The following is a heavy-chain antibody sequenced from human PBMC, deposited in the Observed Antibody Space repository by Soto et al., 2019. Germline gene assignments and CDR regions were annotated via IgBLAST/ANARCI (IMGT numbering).Heavy chain of an antibody. J-gene: IGHJ6*02. Sequence: ASVKLSCRASSYPFLNYGLSWVRQAPGQGLEWMGWISAYNGDKKYSQNVEGRVTLTTDASTSTAYMEITTLRSDDTAAYYCARDGPHIPAVGDVGRQGTTVTVSS. CDR1: SYPFLNYG. CDR3: ARDGPHIPAVGDV. CDR2: ISAYNGDK. D-gene: IGHD6-13*01. V-gene: IGHV1-18*01.